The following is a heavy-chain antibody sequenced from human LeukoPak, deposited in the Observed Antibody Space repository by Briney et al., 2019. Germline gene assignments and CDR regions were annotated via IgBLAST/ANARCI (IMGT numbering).Heavy chain of an antibody. CDR2: IYTSGGT. V-gene: IGHV4-4*07. J-gene: IGHJ3*02. Sequence: SETLSLICSVSGGSISGYYWSWIRQPAGKRLEWIGRIYTSGGTNYNPSLKSRVTMSVDKSKNQISLKLASLTAADTALYYCAGRGSSSGTFDIWGPGTFVTVSS. D-gene: IGHD2-2*01. CDR3: AGRGSSSGTFDI. CDR1: GGSISGYY.